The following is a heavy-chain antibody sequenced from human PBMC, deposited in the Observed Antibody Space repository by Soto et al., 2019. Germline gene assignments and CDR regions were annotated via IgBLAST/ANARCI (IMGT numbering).Heavy chain of an antibody. Sequence: QVQLVQSGAEVKNPGASVKVSCKTSGYVFTSYGIGWARQAPGQGLEWMGWINTYNGNTNYAQNLQGRVTLTTDTSTSTAYMELRSLRSNDTAIYYCVLVDVCVTPSPQDVWGQGTTVNVSS. CDR3: VLVDVCVTPSPQDV. V-gene: IGHV1-18*01. CDR1: GYVFTSYG. J-gene: IGHJ6*02. D-gene: IGHD2-8*01. CDR2: INTYNGNT.